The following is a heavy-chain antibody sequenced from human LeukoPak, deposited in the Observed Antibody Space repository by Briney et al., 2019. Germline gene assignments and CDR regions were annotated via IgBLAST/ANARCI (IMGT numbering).Heavy chain of an antibody. Sequence: PSETLSLTCAVYGGSFSGYYWSWIRQPPGKGLEWIGEINHSGSTNYNPSLKSRVTISVDTSKNQFSLKLSSVTAADTAVYYCARGIGYYDTTNWFDPWGQGTLVTVSS. V-gene: IGHV4-34*01. CDR2: INHSGST. CDR3: ARGIGYYDTTNWFDP. D-gene: IGHD3-22*01. J-gene: IGHJ5*02. CDR1: GGSFSGYY.